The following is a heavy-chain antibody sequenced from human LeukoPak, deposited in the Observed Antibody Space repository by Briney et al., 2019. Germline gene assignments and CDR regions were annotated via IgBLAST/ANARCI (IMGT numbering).Heavy chain of an antibody. Sequence: SETLSLTCTVSGGSISSYYWSWIRQPPGKGLEWIGYIYYSGSTNYNPSLKSRVTISVDTSKNQFSPKLSSVTAADTAVYYCARGRAIFGSLSWFDPWGQGTLVTVSS. CDR3: ARGRAIFGSLSWFDP. CDR1: GGSISSYY. J-gene: IGHJ5*02. V-gene: IGHV4-59*01. D-gene: IGHD3-3*01. CDR2: IYYSGST.